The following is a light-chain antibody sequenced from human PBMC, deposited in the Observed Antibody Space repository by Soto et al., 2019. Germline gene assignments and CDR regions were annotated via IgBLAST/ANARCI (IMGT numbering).Light chain of an antibody. Sequence: AAEECRSLSCRSSQSVSSNLAWYQQKPGQAPRLLIYGASTRATGIPARFSGSGSGTEFTLTISSLQSADYAVYYCQQYNTRLPYTFGQGTKVDIK. J-gene: IGKJ2*01. V-gene: IGKV3-15*01. CDR2: GAS. CDR1: QSVSSN. CDR3: QQYNTRLPYT.